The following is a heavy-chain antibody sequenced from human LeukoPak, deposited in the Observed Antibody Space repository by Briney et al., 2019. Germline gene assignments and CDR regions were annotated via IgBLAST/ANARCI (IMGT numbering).Heavy chain of an antibody. CDR1: GFTFSSYW. V-gene: IGHV3-74*01. D-gene: IGHD3-22*01. CDR2: IDSDGSST. J-gene: IGHJ1*01. Sequence: GGSLRLSCAASGFTFSSYWMHWARRAPGKGLVWVSRIDSDGSSTSYADSVKGRFTISRDNAKNTLYLQMNSLRAEDTAVYYCARYDYYDSSGYKIAEYFQHWGQGTLVTVSS. CDR3: ARYDYYDSSGYKIAEYFQH.